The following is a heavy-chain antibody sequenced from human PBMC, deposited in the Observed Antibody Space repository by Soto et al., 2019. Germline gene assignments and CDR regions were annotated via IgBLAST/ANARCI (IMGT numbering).Heavy chain of an antibody. Sequence: GGSLRLSCAASGFTFSSYGMHWVRQAPGKGLEWVAVISYDGSNKYYADSVKGRFTISRDNSKNTLYLQMNSLRAEDTAVYYCAKAYCSGGSCYPYFDYWGQGTLVTVSS. CDR2: ISYDGSNK. V-gene: IGHV3-30*18. CDR3: AKAYCSGGSCYPYFDY. D-gene: IGHD2-15*01. CDR1: GFTFSSYG. J-gene: IGHJ4*02.